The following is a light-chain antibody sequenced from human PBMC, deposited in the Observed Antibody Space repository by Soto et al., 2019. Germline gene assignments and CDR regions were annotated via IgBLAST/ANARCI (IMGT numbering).Light chain of an antibody. J-gene: IGLJ2*01. Sequence: QSVLTQPPSVSGAPGQRVTISCTGSSSNIGADYGVHWYQHLSGTAPKLLIYDSNNRPSGVPDRFSGSASGTSASLAITDLQAEDEADYYCQSYDSSLSAVIFGGGTKPTVL. V-gene: IGLV1-40*01. CDR1: SSNIGADYG. CDR3: QSYDSSLSAVI. CDR2: DSN.